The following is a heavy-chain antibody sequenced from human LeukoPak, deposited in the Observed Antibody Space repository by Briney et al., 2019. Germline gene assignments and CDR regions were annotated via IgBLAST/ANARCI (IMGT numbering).Heavy chain of an antibody. V-gene: IGHV1-8*01. J-gene: IGHJ1*01. CDR2: MNPNSGNT. CDR1: GYTFTSYD. Sequence: ASVKVSCKASGYTFTSYDINWVRQATGQGLEWMGWMNPNSGNTDYAQKFQGRVTMTRNTSITTAYMELSILRSEDTAIYYCARGGPVAATHKYFQYWGQGTLVTVSS. CDR3: ARGGPVAATHKYFQY. D-gene: IGHD6-19*01.